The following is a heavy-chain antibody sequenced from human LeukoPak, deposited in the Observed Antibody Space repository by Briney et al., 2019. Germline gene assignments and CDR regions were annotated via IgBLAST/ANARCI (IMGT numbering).Heavy chain of an antibody. CDR3: GKNKRGRKHRYCSDF. V-gene: IGHV3-30*18. Sequence: PGGSLRLSCAASGFTFSSYGMHWVRQAPGKGLEWVAVISYDGSNKYYADSVKGRFTFSRDNSKNTLYLQMNSLRAEDTAVYYCGKNKRGRKHRYCSDFWGQGTPVTVSS. J-gene: IGHJ4*01. CDR2: ISYDGSNK. CDR1: GFTFSSYG. D-gene: IGHD2-15*01.